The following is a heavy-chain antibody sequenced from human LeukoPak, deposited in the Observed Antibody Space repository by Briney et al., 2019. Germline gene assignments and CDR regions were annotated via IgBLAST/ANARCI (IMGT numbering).Heavy chain of an antibody. CDR1: GGSISSGGYY. CDR3: ARAAHSVGATPGFDY. V-gene: IGHV4-31*03. D-gene: IGHD1-26*01. J-gene: IGHJ4*02. CDR2: IYYSGST. Sequence: SPTLSLPCTVSGGSISSGGYYWSWIRQHPGTGLEWIGYIYYSGSTYYNPSLKSRVTISVDTSKSQFSLKLSSVTAADTAVYYCARAAHSVGATPGFDYWGQGTLVTVSS.